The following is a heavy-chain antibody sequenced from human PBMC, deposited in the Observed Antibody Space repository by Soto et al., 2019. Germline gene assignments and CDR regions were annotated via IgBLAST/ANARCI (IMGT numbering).Heavy chain of an antibody. V-gene: IGHV4-39*01. D-gene: IGHD5-18*01. CDR2: FYYSGST. CDR3: ACITAMVPHFDY. Sequence: QLQLQESGPGLVKPSETLSLTCTVSGGSISSSNYYWGWIRQPPGKGLEWIGTFYYSGSTYYNPSLKSRVSISVDTSKNQFSLKLSSVTAVDTAVYYCACITAMVPHFDYWGQGTRVTVSS. J-gene: IGHJ4*02. CDR1: GGSISSSNYY.